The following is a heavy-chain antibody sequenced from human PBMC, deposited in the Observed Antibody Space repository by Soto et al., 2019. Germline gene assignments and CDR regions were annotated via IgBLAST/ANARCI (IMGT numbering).Heavy chain of an antibody. CDR2: IYTSGST. D-gene: IGHD6-13*01. V-gene: IGHV4-4*07. CDR3: AGGAAADYFDY. Sequence: PXETLSLTCTVSGVSISSYYWSWIRQPAGKGLEWIGRIYTSGSTYYNPSLKSRVTMSLDTSKNHFSLKLSSVTAADTAVYYCAGGAAADYFDYWGQGTLVTVSS. CDR1: GVSISSYY. J-gene: IGHJ4*02.